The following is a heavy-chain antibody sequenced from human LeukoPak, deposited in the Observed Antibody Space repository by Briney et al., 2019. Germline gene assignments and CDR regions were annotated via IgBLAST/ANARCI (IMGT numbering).Heavy chain of an antibody. Sequence: SETLSLTCTVSGGSISSGSYYWSWIRQPPGKGLEWIGYIYYSGSTNYNPSLKSRVTISVDTSKNQFSLKLSSVTAADTAVYYCAREYYDSSGYYYNAFDIWGQGTMVTVSS. CDR2: IYYSGST. V-gene: IGHV4-61*01. D-gene: IGHD3-22*01. J-gene: IGHJ3*02. CDR3: AREYYDSSGYYYNAFDI. CDR1: GGSISSGSYY.